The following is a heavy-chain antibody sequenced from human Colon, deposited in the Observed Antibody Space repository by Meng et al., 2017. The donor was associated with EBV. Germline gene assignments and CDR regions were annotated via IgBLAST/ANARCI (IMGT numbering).Heavy chain of an antibody. Sequence: QVQLQESGPGLVKPSGTLSLTCTVSGDSISADNWWSWVRQPPGKGLEWIWYSYYSGSTYYNPSLKSRVTISVDTSNNQFSLKLKSVTAADTAVYYCVRYSYGFDYLGQGPLGTVSS. D-gene: IGHD5-18*01. CDR3: VRYSYGFDY. J-gene: IGHJ4*02. CDR2: SYYSGST. CDR1: GDSISADNW. V-gene: IGHV4-30-4*01.